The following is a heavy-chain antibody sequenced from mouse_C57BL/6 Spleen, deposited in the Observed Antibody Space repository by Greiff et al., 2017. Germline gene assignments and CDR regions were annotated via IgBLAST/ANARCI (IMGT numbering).Heavy chain of an antibody. D-gene: IGHD2-5*01. Sequence: VQLQQSGAELVKPGVSVKLSCTASGFNINDYSMHWVKQRPEQGLEWIGRIDPEDGDTKYAPKFQGKATITVDTSSNTAYLQLSRLTSEDSAVXSWPSRIYHSILYDTKNYWGQGTTVTVSS. CDR1: GFNINDYS. V-gene: IGHV14-2*01. CDR2: IDPEDGDT. J-gene: IGHJ4*01. CDR3: PSRIYHSILYDTKNY.